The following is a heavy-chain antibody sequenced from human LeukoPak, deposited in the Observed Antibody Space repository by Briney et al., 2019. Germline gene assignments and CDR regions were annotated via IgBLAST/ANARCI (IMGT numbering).Heavy chain of an antibody. CDR3: AKDLYYFDY. V-gene: IGHV3-23*01. Sequence: GGTLRLSCAASGFTFSSYGMSWARQAPGKGLEWVSAISGSGGSTYYADSVKGRFTISRDNSKNTLYLQMNSLRAEDTAVYYCAKDLYYFDYWGQGTLVTVSS. J-gene: IGHJ4*02. CDR2: ISGSGGST. CDR1: GFTFSSYG.